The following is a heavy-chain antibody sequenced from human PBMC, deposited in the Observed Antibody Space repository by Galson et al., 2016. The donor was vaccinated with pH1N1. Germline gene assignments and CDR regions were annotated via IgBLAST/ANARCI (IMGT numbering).Heavy chain of an antibody. CDR3: AHREVMITNAFDF. D-gene: IGHD3-16*01. CDR1: GFSISSSGMG. CDR2: IYWDDDK. J-gene: IGHJ3*01. Sequence: PALVKPTQTLTLTCTFSGFSISSSGMGVGWIRQPPGKALEWLAVIYWDDDKRYSPSLQSRLTITKDTSKNHVVLTMTNMDPMDTATYYCAHREVMITNAFDFWGQGTMVTVSS. V-gene: IGHV2-5*02.